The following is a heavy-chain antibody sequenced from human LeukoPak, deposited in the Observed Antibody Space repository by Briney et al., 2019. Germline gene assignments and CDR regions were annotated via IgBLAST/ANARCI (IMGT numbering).Heavy chain of an antibody. CDR2: IRSDGIST. CDR3: AKVRSSGWYYFDY. V-gene: IGHV3-74*01. Sequence: PGGSLRLSCEASGFSFSTYWMHWVRQAPGEGPVWVSLIRSDGISTSYADSVKGRVTISRDNSKDTLYLQMNSLRAEDTAVYYCAKVRSSGWYYFDYWGQGTLVTVSS. CDR1: GFSFSTYW. D-gene: IGHD6-19*01. J-gene: IGHJ4*02.